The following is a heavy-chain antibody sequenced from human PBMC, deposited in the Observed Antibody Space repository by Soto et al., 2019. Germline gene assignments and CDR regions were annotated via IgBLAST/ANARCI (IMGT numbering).Heavy chain of an antibody. Sequence: GGSLRLSCAASGVTVSSNYMSWVRQAPGKGLEWVSVIYSAGNTYYAVSVKGRFTISRDNSKNTLYLQMSSLRAEATAVYYCASRFPKGTADYWGQGTLVTVSS. D-gene: IGHD1-1*01. J-gene: IGHJ4*02. CDR1: GVTVSSNY. CDR3: ASRFPKGTADY. V-gene: IGHV3-66*01. CDR2: IYSAGNT.